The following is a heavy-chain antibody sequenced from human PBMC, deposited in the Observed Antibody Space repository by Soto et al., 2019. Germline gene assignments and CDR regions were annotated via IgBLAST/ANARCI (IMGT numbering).Heavy chain of an antibody. Sequence: SETLSLTCTVSVDSISNYYWSWIRQPPGRRLEWIGYIYYTGSTIYNPSLESRVTMSVDTSKNQFSLKVNSVNAADTAVYYCAKYRRTEAEGYTLDYWGRGTRV. V-gene: IGHV4-59*01. D-gene: IGHD6-13*01. CDR3: AKYRRTEAEGYTLDY. J-gene: IGHJ4*02. CDR2: IYYTGST. CDR1: VDSISNYY.